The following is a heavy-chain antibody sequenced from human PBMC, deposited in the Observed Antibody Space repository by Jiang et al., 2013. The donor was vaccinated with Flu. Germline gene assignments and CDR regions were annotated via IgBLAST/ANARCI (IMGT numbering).Heavy chain of an antibody. V-gene: IGHV1-46*01. CDR3: ARDTSAAELSWWFDP. Sequence: GAEVKKPGASVRISCKASGYSFSSHWMHWVRQAPGQGLEWMAIINPNDGGTNYAQKFHGRVTLTRDTSTNTVYMELSSLRSEDTAVYYCARDTSAAELSWWFDPWGQGTLVTVSS. J-gene: IGHJ5*02. D-gene: IGHD3-16*02. CDR1: GYSFSSHW. CDR2: INPNDGGT.